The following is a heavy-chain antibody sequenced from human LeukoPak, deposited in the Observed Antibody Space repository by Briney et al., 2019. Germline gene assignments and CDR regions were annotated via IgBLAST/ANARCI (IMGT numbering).Heavy chain of an antibody. CDR2: INPNSGGT. CDR3: ARVRGLVPAAAFDI. Sequence: GASVKVSCKASGYTFTGYYMHWVRQAPGQGLEWMGWINPNSGGTNYAQKFQGRVTMTRDTPISTAYMELSRLRSDDTAVYYCARVRGLVPAAAFDIWGQGTMVTVSS. D-gene: IGHD2-2*01. J-gene: IGHJ3*02. V-gene: IGHV1-2*02. CDR1: GYTFTGYY.